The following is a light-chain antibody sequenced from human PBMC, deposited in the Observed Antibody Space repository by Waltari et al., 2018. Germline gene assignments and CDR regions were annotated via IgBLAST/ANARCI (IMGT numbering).Light chain of an antibody. CDR1: ELGDKY. V-gene: IGLV3-1*01. Sequence: SYELTQPPSVSVSPGQTATITCSGDELGDKYVCWYQQKPGQSPVLVIYQDSWRPSGIPERFSGSNSGNTATLTISETQAMDEADYYCQAWDSSAAGVFGPGTKVTVL. CDR2: QDS. J-gene: IGLJ1*01. CDR3: QAWDSSAAGV.